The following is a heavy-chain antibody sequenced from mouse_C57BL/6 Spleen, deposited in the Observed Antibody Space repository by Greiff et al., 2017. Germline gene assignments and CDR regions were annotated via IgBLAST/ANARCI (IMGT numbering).Heavy chain of an antibody. V-gene: IGHV1-18*01. CDR1: GYTFTDYN. CDR3: ERRGDGYYPYSMDY. J-gene: IGHJ4*01. CDR2: INPNNGGT. D-gene: IGHD2-3*01. Sequence: VQLQQSGPELVKPGASVKIPCKASGYTFTDYNMDWVKQSHGKSLEWIGDINPNNGGTIYNQKFKGKATLTVDKSSSTAYMELRSLTSEDTAVYYCERRGDGYYPYSMDYWGQGTSVTVSA.